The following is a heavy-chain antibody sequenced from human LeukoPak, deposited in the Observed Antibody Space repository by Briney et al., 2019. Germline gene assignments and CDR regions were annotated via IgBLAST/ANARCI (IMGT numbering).Heavy chain of an antibody. CDR3: ARDTVPPYYDFWSGYYTHFDY. D-gene: IGHD3-3*01. CDR1: GFTFSSYS. CDR2: ISSSSSYI. Sequence: AGGSLRLSCAASGFTFSSYSMNWVRQAPGKGLEWVSSISSSSSYIYYADSVKGRFTISRDNAKNSLYLQMNSLRAEDTAVYYCARDTVPPYYDFWSGYYTHFDYWGQGTLVTVSS. V-gene: IGHV3-21*01. J-gene: IGHJ4*02.